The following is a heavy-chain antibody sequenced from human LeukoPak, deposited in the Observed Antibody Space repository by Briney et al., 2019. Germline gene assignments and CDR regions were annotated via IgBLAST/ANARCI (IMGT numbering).Heavy chain of an antibody. Sequence: GSLRLSCAASGFTFSSYGMHWVRQAPGKGLEWVAVISYDGSNKYYVDSVKGRFTISRDNSKNTLYLQMNSLRAEDTAVYYCARTQPGDAFDIWGQGTMVTVSS. CDR3: ARTQPGDAFDI. J-gene: IGHJ3*02. V-gene: IGHV3-30*03. CDR1: GFTFSSYG. D-gene: IGHD2-2*01. CDR2: ISYDGSNK.